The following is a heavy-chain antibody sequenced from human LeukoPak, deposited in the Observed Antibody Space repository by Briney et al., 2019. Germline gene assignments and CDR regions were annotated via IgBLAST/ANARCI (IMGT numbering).Heavy chain of an antibody. J-gene: IGHJ4*02. CDR2: ISSSSSYI. Sequence: GGSMRLSCAASGFTFSSYSMNWVRQAPGKGLEWVSSISSSSSYIYYADSVKGRFTISRDNAKNSLYLQMNSLRAEDTAVYYCARDQTTYYFDYWGQGTLVTVSS. CDR1: GFTFSSYS. CDR3: ARDQTTYYFDY. V-gene: IGHV3-21*01. D-gene: IGHD1-1*01.